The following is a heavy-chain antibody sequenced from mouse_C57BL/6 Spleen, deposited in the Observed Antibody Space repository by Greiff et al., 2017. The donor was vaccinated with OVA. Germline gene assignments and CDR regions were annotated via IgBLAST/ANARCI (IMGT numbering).Heavy chain of an antibody. J-gene: IGHJ4*01. V-gene: IGHV1-50*01. CDR3: ASTGTKDY. CDR2: IDPSDSYT. CDR1: GYTFTSYW. Sequence: QVQLQQPGAELVKPGASVKLSCKASGYTFTSYWMQWVKQRPGQGLELIGEIDPSDSYTNYNQKFKGKATLTVDTSSSTAYMQLSSLTSEDSAVYYCASTGTKDYWGQGTSVTVSS. D-gene: IGHD4-1*02.